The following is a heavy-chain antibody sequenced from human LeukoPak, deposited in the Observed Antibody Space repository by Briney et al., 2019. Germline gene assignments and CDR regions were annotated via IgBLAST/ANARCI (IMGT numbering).Heavy chain of an antibody. D-gene: IGHD6-13*01. CDR1: GGSINSGSYY. J-gene: IGHJ4*02. Sequence: PSETLSLTCTVSGGSINSGSYYWSWIRQPAGKGLEWIGRVHASESTNYNPSLKSRVTISVDTSKNQFSLKLRSVTAIDTAVYYCASSSWLRDANFDNWGQGTLVTVSS. CDR2: VHASEST. V-gene: IGHV4-61*02. CDR3: ASSSWLRDANFDN.